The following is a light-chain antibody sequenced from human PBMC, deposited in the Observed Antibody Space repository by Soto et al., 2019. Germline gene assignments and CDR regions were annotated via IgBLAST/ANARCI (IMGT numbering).Light chain of an antibody. V-gene: IGKV3D-20*02. J-gene: IGKJ4*01. CDR1: QSVSSSY. Sequence: ENVLTQSPGTLSLSPGERATLSSRASQSVSSSYLAWYQQKPGQAPRPIIYDATTRATGIPVRFSGSGSGTEFTLTISSLQSEDVGVYYCQQYDNWPPKTFGGGTKVDI. CDR2: DAT. CDR3: QQYDNWPPKT.